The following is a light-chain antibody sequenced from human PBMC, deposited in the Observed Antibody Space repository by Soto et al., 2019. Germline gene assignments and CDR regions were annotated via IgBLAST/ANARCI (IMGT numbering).Light chain of an antibody. CDR1: QSVSSGY. V-gene: IGKV3-20*01. Sequence: EIVLTQSPGTLSLSPGERATLSCRASQSVSSGYFAWYQQKPGQAPRLLIYGASTRDTGIPDRSSGSGAGTDFTLTISRREPEDFAVYYCQQYGSSRLTFGGGTNVEIK. CDR2: GAS. J-gene: IGKJ4*02. CDR3: QQYGSSRLT.